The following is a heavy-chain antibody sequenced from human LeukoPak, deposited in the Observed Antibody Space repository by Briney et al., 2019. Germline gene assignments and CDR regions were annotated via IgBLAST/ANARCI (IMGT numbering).Heavy chain of an antibody. CDR1: GFMFSSNW. CDR2: IQYDGSIE. CDR3: ARDSCGSPSCFDY. V-gene: IGHV3-33*08. J-gene: IGHJ4*02. Sequence: GGSLRLSCAASGFMFSSNWMSWVRLAPGRGLEWVAAIQYDGSIEYYADSVKGRFTISRDQSKNTLFLQVNSLRAEDTAVYYCARDSCGSPSCFDYWGQGTLVTVSS. D-gene: IGHD2-2*01.